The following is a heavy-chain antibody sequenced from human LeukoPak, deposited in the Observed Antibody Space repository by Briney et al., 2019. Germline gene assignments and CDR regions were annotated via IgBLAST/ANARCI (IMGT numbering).Heavy chain of an antibody. J-gene: IGHJ4*02. CDR3: ARVELTGDSSGYYYLQPFDY. D-gene: IGHD3-22*01. Sequence: PSETLSLTCTVSGGSISSGDYYWNWIRQPPAKGLEWIGYIYYSGSTYYNPSLKSRVTISVDTSKNQFSLKLSSVTAADTAVYYWARVELTGDSSGYYYLQPFDYWGQGTLVTVSS. CDR2: IYYSGST. V-gene: IGHV4-30-4*01. CDR1: GGSISSGDYY.